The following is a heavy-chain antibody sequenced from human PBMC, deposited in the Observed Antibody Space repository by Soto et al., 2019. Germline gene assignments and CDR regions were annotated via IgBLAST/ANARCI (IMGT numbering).Heavy chain of an antibody. V-gene: IGHV3-30-3*01. CDR2: ISYDGNTK. D-gene: IGHD3-9*01. CDR3: ARPGSGYDVLTGRYFYYYHTVDV. Sequence: LRLSCAASGFIFSTYAMHWVRQPPGKGLEWVAVISYDGNTKDYADSVKGRFSISRDNSKNTVYLQMSSLRTEDTAVYYCARPGSGYDVLTGRYFYYYHTVDVWGQGTTVTVSS. J-gene: IGHJ6*02. CDR1: GFIFSTYA.